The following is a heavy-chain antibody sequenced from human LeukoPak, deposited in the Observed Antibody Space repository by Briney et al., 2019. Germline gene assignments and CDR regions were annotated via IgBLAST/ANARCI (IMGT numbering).Heavy chain of an antibody. CDR2: ISSRSRTT. J-gene: IGHJ4*02. V-gene: IGHV3-11*01. D-gene: IGHD6-6*01. CDR1: GFTFSDSF. CDR3: ARHSQQLVFSPFDY. Sequence: PGGPLRLSCEASGFTFSDSFMSWIRQAPGKGLAWIAYISSRSRTTHYADSVKGRFTISRDNAKSSLFLQMDSLRAEDTAVYYCARHSQQLVFSPFDYWGQGSVVTVSS.